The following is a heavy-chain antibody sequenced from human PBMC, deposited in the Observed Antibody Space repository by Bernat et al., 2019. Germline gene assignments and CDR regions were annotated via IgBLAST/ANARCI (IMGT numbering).Heavy chain of an antibody. J-gene: IGHJ4*02. CDR3: ARDLGDVVPAAMDY. Sequence: VQLVESGGGLVKPGGSLRLSCAASGFTFSSYGMHWVRQAPGKGLEWVAVIWYDGSNKYYADSVKGRFTISRDNSKNTLYLQMNSLRAEDTAVYYCARDLGDVVPAAMDYWGQGTLVTVSS. CDR2: IWYDGSNK. CDR1: GFTFSSYG. D-gene: IGHD2-2*01. V-gene: IGHV3-33*01.